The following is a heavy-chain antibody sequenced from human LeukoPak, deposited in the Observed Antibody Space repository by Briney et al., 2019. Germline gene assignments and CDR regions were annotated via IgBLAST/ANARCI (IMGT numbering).Heavy chain of an antibody. D-gene: IGHD2-21*02. CDR3: VRALTDYYRNFDY. V-gene: IGHV3-11*04. CDR1: GFTFSDYY. CDR2: ISSSGSII. J-gene: IGHJ4*02. Sequence: PGGSLRLSCAAPGFTFSDYYMSWIRQAPGKGLEWVSCISSSGSIIYYTDSVKGRFTISRDNAKNSLYLQMNNLIADDTAVYYCVRALTDYYRNFDYWGQGTLVTVSS.